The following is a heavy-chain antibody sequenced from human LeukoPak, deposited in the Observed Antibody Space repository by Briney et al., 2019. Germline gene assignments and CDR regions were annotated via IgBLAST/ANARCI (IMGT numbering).Heavy chain of an antibody. Sequence: SETLSLTCTVSGGSISSYYWSWIRQPPGKGLEWIGSIYYSGNTYYNPSLKSRVTISVDTSKNQFSLKLTSVTAADTAVYYCARHKRAYYYDSSGYPDYWGQGTLVTVSS. V-gene: IGHV4-59*05. CDR1: GGSISSYY. CDR3: ARHKRAYYYDSSGYPDY. D-gene: IGHD3-22*01. J-gene: IGHJ4*02. CDR2: IYYSGNT.